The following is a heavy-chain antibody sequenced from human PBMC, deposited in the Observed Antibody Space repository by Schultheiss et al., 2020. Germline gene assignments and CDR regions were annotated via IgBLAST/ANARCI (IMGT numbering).Heavy chain of an antibody. CDR3: ARDRVGYCSSTSCYPYYYYGMDV. Sequence: GGSLRLSCAASGFTFSSNWMSWVRQAPGKGLEWVANIKQDGSEKYYVDSVKGRFTISRDNAKNSLYLQMNSLRDEDTAVYYCARDRVGYCSSTSCYPYYYYGMDVWGQGTTVTVTS. CDR2: IKQDGSEK. J-gene: IGHJ6*02. V-gene: IGHV3-7*01. D-gene: IGHD2-2*01. CDR1: GFTFSSNW.